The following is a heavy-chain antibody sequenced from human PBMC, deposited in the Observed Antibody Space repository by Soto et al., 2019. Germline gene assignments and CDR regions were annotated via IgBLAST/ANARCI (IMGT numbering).Heavy chain of an antibody. CDR3: ARVYSGSYSDY. D-gene: IGHD1-26*01. Sequence: QVQLQESGPGLVKPSGTLSLTCAVSGGSIRSNNRWSWVRQPPGKGLEWIGEIFHSGSTNYNPSLKARVTISVDKSKNQFSLKLRSVTAADTAVYYCARVYSGSYSDYWGQGTLVTVSS. CDR1: GGSIRSNNR. J-gene: IGHJ4*02. V-gene: IGHV4-4*02. CDR2: IFHSGST.